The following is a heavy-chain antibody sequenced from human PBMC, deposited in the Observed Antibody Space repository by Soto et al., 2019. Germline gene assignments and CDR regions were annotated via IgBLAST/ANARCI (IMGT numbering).Heavy chain of an antibody. CDR2: INHSGST. J-gene: IGHJ6*02. D-gene: IGHD3-9*01. Sequence: PSETLSLTCAVYGGSFSGYYWSWIRQPPGKGLEWIGEINHSGSTNYNPSLKSRVTISVDTSKNQFSLKLSSVTAADTAVYYCAGREFRVLTGYYKGYYYYGMDVWGQGTTVTVSS. CDR3: AGREFRVLTGYYKGYYYYGMDV. V-gene: IGHV4-34*01. CDR1: GGSFSGYY.